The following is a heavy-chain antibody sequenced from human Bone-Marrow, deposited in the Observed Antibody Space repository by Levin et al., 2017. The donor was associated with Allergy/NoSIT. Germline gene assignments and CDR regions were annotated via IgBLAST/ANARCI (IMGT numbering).Heavy chain of an antibody. CDR2: IRSKFHRGTE. CDR1: GFTFSDYN. D-gene: IGHD4-17*01. V-gene: IGHV3-49*04. J-gene: IGHJ4*02. CDR3: TRDQRVPYGDNFDY. Sequence: PGGSLRLSCTTSGFTFSDYNMAWVRQAPGKGLEWVGLIRSKFHRGTEEYAASVQGRFTISRDDSKSIAYLQMDSLETEDTAVYYCTRDQRVPYGDNFDYWGQGTLVTVSS.